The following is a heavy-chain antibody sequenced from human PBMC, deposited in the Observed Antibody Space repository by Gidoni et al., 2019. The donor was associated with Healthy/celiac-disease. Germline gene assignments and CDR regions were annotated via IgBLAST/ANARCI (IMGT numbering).Heavy chain of an antibody. D-gene: IGHD3-16*02. CDR2: ISGSGGST. J-gene: IGHJ4*02. CDR3: AKSTFGGVIVSPYYFDY. CDR1: GFTFSRYA. Sequence: EVQLLESGGGLVQPGGSLRLSCAASGFTFSRYAMSWVRQAPGKGLEWVSAISGSGGSTYYADSVKGRFTISRDNSKDTLYLQMNSLRAEDTAVYYCAKSTFGGVIVSPYYFDYWGQGTLVTVSS. V-gene: IGHV3-23*01.